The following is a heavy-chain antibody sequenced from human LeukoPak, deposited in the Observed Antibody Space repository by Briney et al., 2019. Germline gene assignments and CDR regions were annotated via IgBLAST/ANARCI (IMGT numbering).Heavy chain of an antibody. J-gene: IGHJ4*02. CDR3: ARLTYYDILTGYNVDY. CDR1: GGTFSSYT. Sequence: GASVKVSCKASGGTFSSYTTSWVRQAPGQGLEWMGRIIPILGIANYAQKFQGRVTITADKSTSTAYMELSSLRSEDTAVYYCARLTYYDILTGYNVDYWGQGTLVTVSS. D-gene: IGHD3-9*01. CDR2: IIPILGIA. V-gene: IGHV1-69*02.